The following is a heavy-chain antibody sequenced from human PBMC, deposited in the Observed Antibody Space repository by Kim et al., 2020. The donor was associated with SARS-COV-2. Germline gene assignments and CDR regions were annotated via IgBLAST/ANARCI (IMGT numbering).Heavy chain of an antibody. CDR1: GFTFSSYA. CDR2: ISGSGGST. CDR3: ARTDIVATRGDY. D-gene: IGHD5-12*01. Sequence: GGSLRLSCAASGFTFSSYAMSWVRQAPGKGLEWVSAISGSGGSTYYADSVKGRFTISRDNSKNTLYLQMNSLRAEDTAVYYCARTDIVATRGDYWGQGTLVTVSS. V-gene: IGHV3-23*01. J-gene: IGHJ4*02.